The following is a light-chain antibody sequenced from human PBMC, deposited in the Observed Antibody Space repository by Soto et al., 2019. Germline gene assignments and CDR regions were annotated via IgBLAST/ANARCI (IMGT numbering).Light chain of an antibody. CDR2: GAS. CDR1: QSIATY. V-gene: IGKV3-20*01. Sequence: EFVLTQSPATLSLSPGERATLSCRASQSIATYLAWYQQKPGRAPSLLIFGASNRATGIPDRFSGSGSGTDFTLTISRLEPEDFAVYYCQQYGSSGTFGQGTKVDIK. J-gene: IGKJ1*01. CDR3: QQYGSSGT.